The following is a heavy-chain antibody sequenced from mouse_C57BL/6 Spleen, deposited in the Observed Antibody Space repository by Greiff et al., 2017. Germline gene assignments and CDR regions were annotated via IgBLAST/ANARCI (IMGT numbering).Heavy chain of an antibody. CDR3: TRGVDYDGAGYAMDY. CDR2: IDPETGGT. CDR1: GYTFTDYE. J-gene: IGHJ4*01. V-gene: IGHV1-15*01. D-gene: IGHD2-4*01. Sequence: QVQLQQSGAELVRPGASVTLSCKASGYTFTDYEMHWVKQTPVHGLEWIGAIDPETGGTAYNQKFKGKAILTADKSSSTAYMELRSLTSEDSAVYYCTRGVDYDGAGYAMDYWGQGTSVTVSS.